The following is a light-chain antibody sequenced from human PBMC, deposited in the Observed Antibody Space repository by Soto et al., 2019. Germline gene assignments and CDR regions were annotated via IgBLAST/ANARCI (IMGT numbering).Light chain of an antibody. CDR2: HAS. CDR3: QQYAATPIT. Sequence: EIVLTQSPGTLSLSPGEGATLSCRASQSVSYRFLAWYQQKPGQAPRLLIYHASTRATGTTDRFSGDGYGTDFTLTISRLEPEDFAVYYWQQYAATPITFGPGTNVDF. V-gene: IGKV3-20*01. CDR1: QSVSYRF. J-gene: IGKJ3*01.